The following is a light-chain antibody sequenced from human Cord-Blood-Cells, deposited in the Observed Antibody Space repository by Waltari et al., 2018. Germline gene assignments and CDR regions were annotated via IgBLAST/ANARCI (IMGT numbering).Light chain of an antibody. CDR3: SSYTSSSTYVV. Sequence: QSALTLPPSVSGSPGQSITISCTGTSSDVGGYDYVAWYQQHQGKAPKRMIYEFSKPPSGVSNRISRAKSGNTASLTISGLQAEDEADYYCSSYTSSSTYVVFGGRTKLTVL. V-gene: IGLV2-14*01. J-gene: IGLJ2*01. CDR2: EFS. CDR1: SSDVGGYDY.